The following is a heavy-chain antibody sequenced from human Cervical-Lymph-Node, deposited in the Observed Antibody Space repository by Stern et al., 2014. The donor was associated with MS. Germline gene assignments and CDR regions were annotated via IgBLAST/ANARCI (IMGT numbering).Heavy chain of an antibody. CDR3: ASGYYDSSGYYYRGPDY. V-gene: IGHV3-30*04. D-gene: IGHD3-22*01. CDR2: ISSDGSNK. CDR1: TFTFSISA. Sequence: VQLVESGGGVVQPGGSLRLSCAASTFTFSISAMHWVRQAPGKGLEWVAVISSDGSNKYYADSVRGRFTISRDNSRNTLFLQMNSVRAEDTAVFYCASGYYDSSGYYYRGPDYWGPGTLVTVSS. J-gene: IGHJ4*02.